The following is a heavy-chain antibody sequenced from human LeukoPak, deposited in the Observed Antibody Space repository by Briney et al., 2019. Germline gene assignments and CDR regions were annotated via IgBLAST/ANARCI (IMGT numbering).Heavy chain of an antibody. J-gene: IGHJ6*03. CDR3: ARVTGTYYYYYYMDV. Sequence: PGGSLRLSCAASGFTFSSYSMNWVRQAPGKGLEWVSYISSSSSTIYYADSVKGRFTISRDNAKNSLYLQMNSLRAEDTAVYYCARVTGTYYYYYYMDVWGKGTTVTVSS. CDR2: ISSSSSTI. V-gene: IGHV3-48*01. D-gene: IGHD1-1*01. CDR1: GFTFSSYS.